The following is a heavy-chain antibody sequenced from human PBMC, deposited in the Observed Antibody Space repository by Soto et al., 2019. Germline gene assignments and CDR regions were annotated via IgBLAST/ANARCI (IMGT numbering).Heavy chain of an antibody. D-gene: IGHD3-16*01. CDR1: GGTFSSYT. CDR2: IIPILGIA. J-gene: IGHJ6*03. CDR3: AREVGDGDYYYYYYMDV. V-gene: IGHV1-69*08. Sequence: QVPLVQSGAEVKKPGSSVKVSCKASGGTFSSYTISWVRQAPGQGLEWMGRIIPILGIANYAQKFQGRVTITADKSTSTAYMELSSLRSEDTAVYYCAREVGDGDYYYYYYMDVWGKGTTVTVSS.